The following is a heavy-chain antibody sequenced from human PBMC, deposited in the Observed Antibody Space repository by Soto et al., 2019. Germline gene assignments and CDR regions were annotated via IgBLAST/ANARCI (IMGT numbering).Heavy chain of an antibody. CDR3: ARQSATGRDAFDI. Sequence: SETLSLTCTVSGGSISSSSYYCGWIRQPPGKGLEWIGTFYYTGSTYYNPSLRSRVTISGDTSKNQISLKLSSVTAADTAVYYCARQSATGRDAFDIWGQGTMVTVS. V-gene: IGHV4-39*01. CDR2: FYYTGST. D-gene: IGHD2-15*01. CDR1: GGSISSSSYY. J-gene: IGHJ3*02.